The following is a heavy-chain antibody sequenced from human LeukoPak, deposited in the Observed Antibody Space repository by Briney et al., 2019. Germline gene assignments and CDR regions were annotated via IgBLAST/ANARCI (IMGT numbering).Heavy chain of an antibody. V-gene: IGHV1-69*01. J-gene: IGHJ4*02. Sequence: ASVTVSCKASGGTFSSYAISWVRQAPGQGLEWMGGIIPIFGTANYAQKFQGRVTITADESTSTAYMELSSLRSDDTAVYYCARAYGGNFEYYFDYWGQGTLVTVSS. D-gene: IGHD4-23*01. CDR1: GGTFSSYA. CDR2: IIPIFGTA. CDR3: ARAYGGNFEYYFDY.